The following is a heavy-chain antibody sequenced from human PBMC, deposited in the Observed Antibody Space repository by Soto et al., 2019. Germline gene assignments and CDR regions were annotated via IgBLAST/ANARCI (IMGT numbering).Heavy chain of an antibody. Sequence: QVQLVESGGGVVQPGRSLRLSCAASGFTFSSYAMHWVRQAPGKGLEWVAVISYDGSNKYYADSVKGRFTISRDNSKNKLYLQMNSLRAEDTAVYYCAREDRITITLPWFDPWGQGTLVTVSS. CDR2: ISYDGSNK. D-gene: IGHD3-10*01. J-gene: IGHJ5*02. CDR3: AREDRITITLPWFDP. V-gene: IGHV3-30-3*01. CDR1: GFTFSSYA.